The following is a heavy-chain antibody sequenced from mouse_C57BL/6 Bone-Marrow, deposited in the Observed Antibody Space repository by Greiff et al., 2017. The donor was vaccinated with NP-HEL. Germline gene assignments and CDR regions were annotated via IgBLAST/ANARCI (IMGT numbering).Heavy chain of an antibody. D-gene: IGHD1-1*01. Sequence: QVQLQQSGAELVRPGASVTLSCKASGYTFTDYEMHWVKQTPVHGLEWIGAIDPDTGGTAYNQKFKGKAILTADKSSSTAYMELRSLTSEDSAVYYCTIWGLRLYYVAYWGQGTTLTVSS. CDR2: IDPDTGGT. CDR1: GYTFTDYE. J-gene: IGHJ2*01. CDR3: TIWGLRLYYVAY. V-gene: IGHV1-15*01.